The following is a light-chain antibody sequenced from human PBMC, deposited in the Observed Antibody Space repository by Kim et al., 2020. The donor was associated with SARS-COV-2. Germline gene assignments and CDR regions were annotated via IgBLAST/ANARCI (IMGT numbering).Light chain of an antibody. CDR3: CSYAHTSIWV. Sequence: GQSITISGTGTYSDVGSYDFVSWYQQYPGKPPKLIIYEVTKRPSGVSNRFSGSKSGNTASLTISGLQAADEADFFCCSYAHTSIWVFGGGTQLTVL. CDR1: YSDVGSYDF. V-gene: IGLV2-23*02. J-gene: IGLJ3*02. CDR2: EVT.